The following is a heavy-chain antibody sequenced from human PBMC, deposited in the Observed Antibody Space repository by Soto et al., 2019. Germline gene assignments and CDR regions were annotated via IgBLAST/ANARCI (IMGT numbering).Heavy chain of an antibody. Sequence: GGSLRLSCAASGFTFSSYAMHWVRQAPGKGLEWVAVISYDGSNKYYADPVKGRFTISRDNSKNTLYLQMNSLRAEDTAVYYCARDKTYYDFWSGGYYYYGMDVWGQGTTVTVSS. V-gene: IGHV3-30-3*01. CDR3: ARDKTYYDFWSGGYYYYGMDV. J-gene: IGHJ6*02. CDR2: ISYDGSNK. CDR1: GFTFSSYA. D-gene: IGHD3-3*01.